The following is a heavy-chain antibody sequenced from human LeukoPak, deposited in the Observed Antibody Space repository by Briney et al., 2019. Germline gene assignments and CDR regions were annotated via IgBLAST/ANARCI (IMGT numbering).Heavy chain of an antibody. CDR1: GFTFSSYA. CDR3: AKSPPGYFDSSGYSTTVY. D-gene: IGHD3-22*01. V-gene: IGHV3-23*01. CDR2: ISGSGGST. Sequence: PGGSLRLSCAASGFTFSSYAMSWVRQAPGKGLEWVSAISGSGGSTYYADSVKGRFTISRDNSKTTLYLQMNSLRAEDTAVYYFAKSPPGYFDSSGYSTTVYWGQGTLVTVSS. J-gene: IGHJ4*02.